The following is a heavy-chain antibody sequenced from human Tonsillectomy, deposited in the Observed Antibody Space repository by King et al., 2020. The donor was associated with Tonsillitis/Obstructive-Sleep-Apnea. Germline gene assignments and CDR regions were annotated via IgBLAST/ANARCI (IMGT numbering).Heavy chain of an antibody. D-gene: IGHD4-17*01. V-gene: IGHV3-66*01. CDR3: ARGRYGDYVR. Sequence: VQLVESGGGLVQPGGSLRLSCTVSGIAVGSNYMLWVRQAPGEGLEGVALIYHGGTTKYADSGKDRLPISTYTSETTLFLQMNSLRAEDTAVYYCARGRYGDYVRWGQGALVTVSS. CDR1: GIAVGSNY. CDR2: IYHGGTT. J-gene: IGHJ4*02.